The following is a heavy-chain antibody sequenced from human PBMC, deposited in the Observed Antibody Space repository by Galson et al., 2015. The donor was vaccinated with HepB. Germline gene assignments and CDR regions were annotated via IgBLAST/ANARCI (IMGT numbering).Heavy chain of an antibody. J-gene: IGHJ4*02. CDR1: GYTFTSYA. CDR2: INAGNGNT. CDR3: ARGLGYYDSSGYLDY. D-gene: IGHD3-22*01. V-gene: IGHV1-3*01. Sequence: SVKVSCKASGYTFTSYAMHWVRQAPGQRLEWMGWINAGNGNTKYSQKFQGRVTITRDTSASTAYMELSSLRSEDTAVYYCARGLGYYDSSGYLDYWGQGTLVTVSS.